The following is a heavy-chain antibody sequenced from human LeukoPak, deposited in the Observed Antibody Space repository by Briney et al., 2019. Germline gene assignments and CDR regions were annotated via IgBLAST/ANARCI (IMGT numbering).Heavy chain of an antibody. CDR2: IYYSGST. CDR1: VSISNSYY. CDR3: ARSRGYGPTYFDY. V-gene: IGHV4-39*07. Sequence: SETLSLTCTVVSISNSYYWGWIRQPPGKGLEWIGSIYYSGSTNYNPSLKSRVTISVDTSKNQFSLKLSSVTAADTAVYYCARSRGYGPTYFDYWGQGTLVTVSS. D-gene: IGHD5-12*01. J-gene: IGHJ4*02.